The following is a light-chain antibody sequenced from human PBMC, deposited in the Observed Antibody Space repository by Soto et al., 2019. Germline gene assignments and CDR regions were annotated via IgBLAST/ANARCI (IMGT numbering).Light chain of an antibody. CDR1: SSDVGGYNY. CDR3: SSYTSSSTLV. CDR2: EVS. V-gene: IGLV2-14*01. Sequence: QSVLTQAASGSGSPGQSITISCTGTSSDVGGYNYVSWYQQHPGKAPKLMIYEVSNRPSGVSNRFSGSKSGNTASLTISGLQDEDEDDYYCSSYTSSSTLVFGTGX. J-gene: IGLJ1*01.